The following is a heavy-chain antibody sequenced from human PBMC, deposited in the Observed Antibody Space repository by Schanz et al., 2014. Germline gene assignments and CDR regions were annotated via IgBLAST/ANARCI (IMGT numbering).Heavy chain of an antibody. D-gene: IGHD3-22*01. CDR3: AKEDRNHNSDYVY. Sequence: EVQLVESGGGLIQPGGSLRLSCAVSGFTVNTNYMSWVRQAPGKGLEWVSVIYSGGNTYYADSVKGRFTVSRDNSKNTLYLQMNSLRAGDTAVYYCAKEDRNHNSDYVYWGQGTLVTVSS. J-gene: IGHJ4*02. V-gene: IGHV3-53*01. CDR2: IYSGGNT. CDR1: GFTVNTNY.